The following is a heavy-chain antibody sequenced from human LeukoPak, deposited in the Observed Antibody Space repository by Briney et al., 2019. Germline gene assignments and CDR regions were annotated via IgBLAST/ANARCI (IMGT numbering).Heavy chain of an antibody. V-gene: IGHV4-38-2*01. D-gene: IGHD6-13*01. Sequence: PSETLSLTCAVSGYSISSGYYWDWIRQPPGKGLEWIGHIYHSGITYYNPSLKSRVTISIGTSKNQFSLKLSSVTAADTAVYYCARGQQLADYWGQGTLVTVSS. CDR1: GYSISSGYY. CDR2: IYHSGIT. J-gene: IGHJ4*02. CDR3: ARGQQLADY.